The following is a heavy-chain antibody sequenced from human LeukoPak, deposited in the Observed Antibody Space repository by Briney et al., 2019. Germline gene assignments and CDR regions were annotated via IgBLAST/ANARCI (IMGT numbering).Heavy chain of an antibody. Sequence: SVKVSCKASGGTFSSYAISWVRQAPGQGLEWMGGIIPIFGTANYAQKFQGRVTITTDESTSTAYMELSSLRSEDTAVYYCARSGVLLWFGDQEKATFHYWGQGTLVTVSS. CDR1: GGTFSSYA. CDR3: ARSGVLLWFGDQEKATFHY. V-gene: IGHV1-69*05. J-gene: IGHJ4*02. CDR2: IIPIFGTA. D-gene: IGHD3-10*01.